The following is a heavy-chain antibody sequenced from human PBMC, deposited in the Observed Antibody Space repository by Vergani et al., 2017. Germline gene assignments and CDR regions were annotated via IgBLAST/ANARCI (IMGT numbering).Heavy chain of an antibody. CDR1: GGSFSGYY. CDR2: INHSGST. V-gene: IGHV4-34*01. J-gene: IGHJ4*02. D-gene: IGHD4-11*01. Sequence: QVQLQQWGAGLLKPSETLSLTCAVYGGSFSGYYWSWIRQPPGKGLEWIGEINHSGSTNYNPSLKSRVTISVDTSKNQFSLKLSSVTAADTAVYYCARDKGDYSNHLFDYWGQGTLVTVSS. CDR3: ARDKGDYSNHLFDY.